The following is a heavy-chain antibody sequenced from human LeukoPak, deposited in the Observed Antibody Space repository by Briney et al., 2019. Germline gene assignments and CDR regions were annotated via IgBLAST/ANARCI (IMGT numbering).Heavy chain of an antibody. CDR2: IYYSGST. CDR1: GGSISSYY. Sequence: LETLSLTCTVSGGSISSYYWSWIRQPPGKGLEWIGYIYYSGSTNNNPSFKSRVTISVDKSKNQFSLKLSSVTAADTAVYYCAGYISGPSQVFDYWGQGTLVTVSS. V-gene: IGHV4-59*01. J-gene: IGHJ4*02. D-gene: IGHD1-20*01. CDR3: AGYISGPSQVFDY.